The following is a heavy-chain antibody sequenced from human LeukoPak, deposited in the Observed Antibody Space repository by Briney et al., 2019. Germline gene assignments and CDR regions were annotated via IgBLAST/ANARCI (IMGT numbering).Heavy chain of an antibody. Sequence: GGSLRLPCAASGFTFRNYGMHWVRQAPGKGLEWVAVIWYDGSNEYYADTVKGRFTISRDNSKNTLYLQMNSLGAEDTAVYYCARRIVGATFMDYWGQGTLVTVSS. CDR2: IWYDGSNE. V-gene: IGHV3-33*01. D-gene: IGHD1-26*01. J-gene: IGHJ4*02. CDR3: ARRIVGATFMDY. CDR1: GFTFRNYG.